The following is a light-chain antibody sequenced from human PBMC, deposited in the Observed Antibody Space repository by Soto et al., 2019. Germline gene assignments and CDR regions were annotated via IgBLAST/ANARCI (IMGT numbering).Light chain of an antibody. J-gene: IGLJ2*01. V-gene: IGLV1-40*01. CDR2: GNS. Sequence: QLVLTQPPSVSGAPGQRVTISCTGSSSNIGAGYDVHWYQQLPGSAPKLLIYGNSNRLSGVPDRFSGSKSGTSASLAITGLQAEDEADYYCQSYDSSLSALVFGGGTKLTVL. CDR3: QSYDSSLSALV. CDR1: SSNIGAGYD.